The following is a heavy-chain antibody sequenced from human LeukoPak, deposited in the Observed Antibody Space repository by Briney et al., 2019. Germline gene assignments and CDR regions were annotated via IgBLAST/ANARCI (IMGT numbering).Heavy chain of an antibody. J-gene: IGHJ4*02. Sequence: ASVKVSCKASGYTFTSYGISWVRQDPGQGLEWMGWISAYNGNTNYAQKLQGRVTMTTDTSTSTAYMELRSLRSDDTAVYYCARAGITMVRGVIITKYYFDYWGQGTLVTVSS. CDR3: ARAGITMVRGVIITKYYFDY. CDR1: GYTFTSYG. D-gene: IGHD3-10*01. V-gene: IGHV1-18*01. CDR2: ISAYNGNT.